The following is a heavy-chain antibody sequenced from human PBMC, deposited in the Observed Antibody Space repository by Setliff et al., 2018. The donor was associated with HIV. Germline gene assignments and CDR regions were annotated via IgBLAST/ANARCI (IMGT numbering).Heavy chain of an antibody. CDR1: GITVSGIY. Sequence: GGSLRLSCVASGITVSGIYMTWVRQTPQKGLEWVSTVTSGGSTYYADSAKGPFIISRDNSQNTLYLQMNSLRADDTAIYYCAKGFRPVDTALVSGPTYWGQGIRVTVSS. D-gene: IGHD5-18*01. CDR3: AKGFRPVDTALVSGPTY. V-gene: IGHV3-53*01. CDR2: VTSGGST. J-gene: IGHJ4*02.